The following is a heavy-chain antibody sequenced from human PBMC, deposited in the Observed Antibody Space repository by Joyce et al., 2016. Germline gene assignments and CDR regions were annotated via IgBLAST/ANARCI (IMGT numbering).Heavy chain of an antibody. V-gene: IGHV1-2*02. CDR3: GRGQKTFDP. Sequence: QIQLVQSGAEVKRPGASVKVSCKTWGYTFTNYYIHWVRQAPGQGLQWMGLINPNNGETIFAPNFQGRVTLTRDTSTSTAYMELSSLRSDDTAVYYCGRGQKTFDPWGQGTLVIVS. CDR1: GYTFTNYY. CDR2: INPNNGET. J-gene: IGHJ5*02.